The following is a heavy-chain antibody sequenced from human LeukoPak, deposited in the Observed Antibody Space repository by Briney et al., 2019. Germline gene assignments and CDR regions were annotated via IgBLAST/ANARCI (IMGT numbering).Heavy chain of an antibody. CDR2: ISVYNHNT. CDR1: GYTFPTSG. D-gene: IGHD3-22*01. J-gene: IGHJ4*02. Sequence: ASVKVSCKASGYTFPTSGISWVRQAPGQGLEWMGWISVYNHNTNYAQKFQGRVTVTTDTSTRTAYMELRSLRSDDTAVYYCASMQYYYDSSGYYVPRNFDYWGQGTLVTVSS. V-gene: IGHV1-18*01. CDR3: ASMQYYYDSSGYYVPRNFDY.